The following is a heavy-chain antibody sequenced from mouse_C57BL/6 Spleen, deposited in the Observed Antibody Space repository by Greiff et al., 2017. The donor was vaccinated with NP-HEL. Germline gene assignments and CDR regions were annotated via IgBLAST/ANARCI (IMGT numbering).Heavy chain of an antibody. CDR1: GYTFTDYY. CDR3: AIIPFITWYFDV. D-gene: IGHD1-1*01. V-gene: IGHV1-19*01. CDR2: INPYNGGT. J-gene: IGHJ1*03. Sequence: EVQLQQSGPVLVKPGASVKMSCKASGYTFTDYYMNWVKQSHGKSLEWIGVINPYNGGTSYNQKFKGKATLTVDKSSSTAYMELNSLTSEDSAVYYWAIIPFITWYFDVWGTGTTVTVSS.